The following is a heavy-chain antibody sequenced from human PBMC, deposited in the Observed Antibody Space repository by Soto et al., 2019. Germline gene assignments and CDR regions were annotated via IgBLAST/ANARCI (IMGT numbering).Heavy chain of an antibody. CDR2: IIPIFGTA. CDR3: ASTPRLRFVEWLFDY. V-gene: IGHV1-69*01. D-gene: IGHD3-3*01. J-gene: IGHJ4*02. Sequence: QVQLVQSGAEVKKPGSSVKVSCKASGGTFSSYAISWVRQAPGQGLEWMGGIIPIFGTANYAQKFQGRVTITADESPSTAYMELSSLRSEDTAVYYCASTPRLRFVEWLFDYWGQGTLVTVSS. CDR1: GGTFSSYA.